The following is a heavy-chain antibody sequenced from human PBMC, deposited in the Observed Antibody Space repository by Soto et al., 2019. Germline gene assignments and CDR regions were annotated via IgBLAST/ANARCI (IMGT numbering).Heavy chain of an antibody. Sequence: SETLSLTCTVSGGSLSSGNYYWSWIRQPPGKGLEWIGYIDYSGNTFYNPSLKSRLTVSVDTSRNQFSPRLSSVTAADTAVYYCDRYCSSTSCLNFDYWGRGTLVT. V-gene: IGHV4-30-4*01. CDR2: IDYSGNT. CDR3: DRYCSSTSCLNFDY. CDR1: GGSLSSGNYY. D-gene: IGHD2-2*01. J-gene: IGHJ4*02.